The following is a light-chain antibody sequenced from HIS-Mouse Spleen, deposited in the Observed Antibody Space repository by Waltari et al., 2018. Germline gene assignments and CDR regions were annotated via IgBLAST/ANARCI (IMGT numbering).Light chain of an antibody. V-gene: IGLV3-25*03. CDR2: NDS. J-gene: IGLJ1*01. Sequence: SYELTQPPSVSVSPGQTARTTCSGDALPKQYAYWYQQKPGHAPVLVIYNDSERPSGVPERFSGSSSGTTVTLTISGVQAEDEADYYCQSADSSGTYVFGTGTKVTVL. CDR3: QSADSSGTYV. CDR1: ALPKQY.